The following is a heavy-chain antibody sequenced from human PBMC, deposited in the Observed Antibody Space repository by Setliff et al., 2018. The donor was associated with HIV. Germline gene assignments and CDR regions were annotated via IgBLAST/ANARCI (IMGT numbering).Heavy chain of an antibody. CDR3: ARGPTERYYESRGYYYFDN. V-gene: IGHV4-34*01. CDR1: GGSFSGYY. Sequence: SETLSLTCAVYGGSFSGYYWSWIRQPPGKGLGWIGEINHSGNTNYNPSLKSRVTISIDTSKNQFSLNLSSVTAADTAVYYCARGPTERYYESRGYYYFDNWGQGTQVTVSS. CDR2: INHSGNT. D-gene: IGHD3-22*01. J-gene: IGHJ4*02.